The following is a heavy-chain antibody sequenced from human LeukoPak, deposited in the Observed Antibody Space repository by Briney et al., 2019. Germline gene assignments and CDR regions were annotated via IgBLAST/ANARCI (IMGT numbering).Heavy chain of an antibody. CDR1: GYSFTSYW. J-gene: IGHJ6*02. Sequence: GESLKISCKGSGYSFTSYWIGWVRQIPGKGLEWMGIIYPGDSDTRYSPSFQGQVTISADKSISTAYLQWSSLKASDTAMYYCARHETYCSGGSCYSYYYYGMDVWGQGTTVTVSS. D-gene: IGHD2-15*01. CDR2: IYPGDSDT. V-gene: IGHV5-51*01. CDR3: ARHETYCSGGSCYSYYYYGMDV.